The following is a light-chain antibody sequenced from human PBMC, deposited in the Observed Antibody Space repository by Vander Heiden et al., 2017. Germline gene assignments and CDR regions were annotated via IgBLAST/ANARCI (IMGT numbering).Light chain of an antibody. J-gene: IGLJ2*01. CDR1: GLPKKF. CDR3: LSTDNSGNHVI. V-gene: IGLV3-10*01. Sequence: SYELTQPPPVSVSPGQTARITCPGDGLPKKFAYWYQQKSGLAPVLVIYEDNKRPSEIPERFSGSSSGTMATLTISGAQVEDEADYYCLSTDNSGNHVIFGGGTKLTVL. CDR2: EDN.